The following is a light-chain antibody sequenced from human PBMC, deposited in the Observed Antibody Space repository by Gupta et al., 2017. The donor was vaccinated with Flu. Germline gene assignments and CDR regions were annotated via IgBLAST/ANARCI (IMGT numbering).Light chain of an antibody. Sequence: GTLSLSPGERATLSCRASQSVRSSYLAWYQQKPGQAPRLLIYGVSSRATGIPDRFSGSGSGTDFTLTISRLEPEDFAVYYCLQDASSPHTFGQGTKVEIK. J-gene: IGKJ2*01. CDR3: LQDASSPHT. CDR1: QSVRSSY. V-gene: IGKV3-20*01. CDR2: GVS.